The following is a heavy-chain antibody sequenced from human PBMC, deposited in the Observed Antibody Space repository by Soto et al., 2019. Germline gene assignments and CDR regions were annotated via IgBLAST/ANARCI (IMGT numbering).Heavy chain of an antibody. V-gene: IGHV3-23*01. J-gene: IGHJ4*02. D-gene: IGHD6-13*01. CDR1: GFTFSNYA. CDR2: ISGSGGGA. CDR3: AKEGASSWYFFDY. Sequence: EVQLLESGENLVQPGGSLRLSWAASGFTFSNYAMNWVRQPPGKGLEWVSTISGSGGGAYYADSVKGRFTISRDNSKNTLYLQMNSLRGEDTAVYYCAKEGASSWYFFDYWGQGTLVTVSS.